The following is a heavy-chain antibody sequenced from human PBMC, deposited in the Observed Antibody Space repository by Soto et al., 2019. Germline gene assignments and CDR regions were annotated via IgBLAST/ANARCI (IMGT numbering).Heavy chain of an antibody. CDR3: ARTYCSSTSCYFSGDY. J-gene: IGHJ4*02. CDR2: IIPIFGTA. D-gene: IGHD2-2*01. V-gene: IGHV1-69*13. Sequence: GASVKVSCKASGGTFSSYAISCVRQAPGQGLEWMGGIIPIFGTANYAQKFQGRVTITADESTSTAYMELSSLRSEDTAVYYCARTYCSSTSCYFSGDYWGQGTLVTVSS. CDR1: GGTFSSYA.